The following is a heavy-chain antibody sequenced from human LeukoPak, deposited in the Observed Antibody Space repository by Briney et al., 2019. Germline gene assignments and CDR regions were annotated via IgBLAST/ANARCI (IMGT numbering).Heavy chain of an antibody. CDR2: ISAYNSNT. Sequence: ASVNDSFKASGYTLISYLFSWVRPAPGQGRAWVGWISAYNSNTNYAQKLQGRVSMTTDTSTCTAYMELRSLRSDDTAVYYCARGYSSSSSSFDYWGQGTLVTVSS. CDR3: ARGYSSSSSSFDY. CDR1: GYTLISYL. J-gene: IGHJ4*02. V-gene: IGHV1-18*01. D-gene: IGHD6-6*01.